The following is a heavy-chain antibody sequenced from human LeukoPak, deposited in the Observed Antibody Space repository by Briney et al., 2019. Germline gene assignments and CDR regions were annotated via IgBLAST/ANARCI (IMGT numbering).Heavy chain of an antibody. CDR3: AKARPLGYCSSTSCYTNGRWFDP. CDR1: GFTFSDYY. CDR2: ISSSGSTI. Sequence: GGSLRLSCAASGFTFSDYYMSWIRQAPGKGLEWVSYISSSGSTIYYADSVKGRFTISRDNSKNTLYLQMNSLRAEDTAVYYCAKARPLGYCSSTSCYTNGRWFDPWGQGTLVTVSS. D-gene: IGHD2-2*02. J-gene: IGHJ5*02. V-gene: IGHV3-11*01.